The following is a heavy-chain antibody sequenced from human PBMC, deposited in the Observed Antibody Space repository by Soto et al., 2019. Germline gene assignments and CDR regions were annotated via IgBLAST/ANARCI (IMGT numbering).Heavy chain of an antibody. Sequence: ASVKVSCKASGYTFTSYDINWVRQATGQGLEWMGWMNPNSANTGYAQKFQGRVTMTRNTSISTAYMELSSLRSEDTAVYYCARIYRGYSGYDSDPDRWFDPWGQGTLVTVSS. J-gene: IGHJ5*02. D-gene: IGHD5-12*01. CDR3: ARIYRGYSGYDSDPDRWFDP. CDR1: GYTFTSYD. V-gene: IGHV1-8*01. CDR2: MNPNSANT.